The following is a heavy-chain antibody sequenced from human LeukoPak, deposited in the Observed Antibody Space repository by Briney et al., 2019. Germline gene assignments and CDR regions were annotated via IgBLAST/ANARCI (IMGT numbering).Heavy chain of an antibody. CDR3: ARDRAAGTGGCWS. J-gene: IGHJ4*02. V-gene: IGHV1-2*06. CDR2: INPNSGGT. CDR1: GYTFTGYY. D-gene: IGHD6-13*01. Sequence: ASVKVSCKASGYTFTGYYMHWVQQAPGQGLEWMGRINPNSGGTNYAQKFQGRVTMTRDTSISTAYMELSRLRSDDTAVYYCARDRAAGTGGCWSWGQGTLVTVSS.